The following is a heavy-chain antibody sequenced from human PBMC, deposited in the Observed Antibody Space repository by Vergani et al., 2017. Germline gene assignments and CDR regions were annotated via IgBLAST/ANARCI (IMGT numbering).Heavy chain of an antibody. Sequence: QVQLVQSGAEVKKPGASVKVSCKASGYTFTGYYMHWVRQAPGQGLEWMGWINPNSGGTNYAQKLQGRVTMTRDTSISTAYMELSRLRSDDTAVYYCARTDGMPTEPYLFDYWGQGTLVTVSS. CDR3: ARTDGMPTEPYLFDY. CDR2: INPNSGGT. CDR1: GYTFTGYY. J-gene: IGHJ4*02. D-gene: IGHD2-21*01. V-gene: IGHV1-2*02.